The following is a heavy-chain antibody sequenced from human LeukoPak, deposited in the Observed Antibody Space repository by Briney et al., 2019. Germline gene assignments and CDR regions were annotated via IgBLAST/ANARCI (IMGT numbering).Heavy chain of an antibody. CDR2: ISGSGGGT. Sequence: GGSLRLSCAVSGFTFSSYAMSWVRQAPGKGLEWVSAISGSGGGTYYADSVKGRFTISRDNSKNTLYLQMNSLRAEDTAVYYCAREYGSGSYYYDYWGQGTLVTVSS. J-gene: IGHJ4*02. CDR3: AREYGSGSYYYDY. D-gene: IGHD3-10*01. CDR1: GFTFSSYA. V-gene: IGHV3-23*01.